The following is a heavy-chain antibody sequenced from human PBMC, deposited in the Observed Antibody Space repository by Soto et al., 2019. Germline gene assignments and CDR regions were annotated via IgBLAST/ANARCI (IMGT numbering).Heavy chain of an antibody. V-gene: IGHV3-23*01. CDR3: VTDPRALDSY. CDR1: GFRFSSYA. D-gene: IGHD3-3*01. CDR2: ITTAGTSI. Sequence: EVLLLESGGGLVQSGGSLRLSCAVSGFRFSSYAMTWVRQSPGKGLEWVSSITTAGTSIYYADNVRGRFTISRDNAKNTLVLQMNSLSAEDTAKFYCVTDPRALDSYWGQGTQVTVSS. J-gene: IGHJ4*02.